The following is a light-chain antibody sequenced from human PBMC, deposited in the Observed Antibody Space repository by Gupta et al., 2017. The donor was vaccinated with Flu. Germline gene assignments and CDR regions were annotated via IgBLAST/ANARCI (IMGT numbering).Light chain of an antibody. CDR3: MQTSHWPYT. CDR2: KVS. V-gene: IGKV2-30*02. CDR1: ESLIHSDGNTY. J-gene: IGKJ2*01. Sequence: DVVMTQSPLSLPVTPGQPASISCRSSESLIHSDGNTYLNWFQQRPGQSPRRLIYKVSNRDSGVPDRFSGSWSGTVTLKISRVEPEDVGVYYCMQTSHWPYTFGQGTNLEIK.